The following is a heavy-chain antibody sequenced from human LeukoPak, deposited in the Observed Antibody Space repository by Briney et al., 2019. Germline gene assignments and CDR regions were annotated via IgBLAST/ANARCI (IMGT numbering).Heavy chain of an antibody. Sequence: SETLSLTCSVSGYSIGSGYDWAWIRQPPGKGLEWIGSINYSGRPYYNPSLKSRVTISVDTSKNQFSLKLSSVTAADTAVYYCARETSQKGAHYMDVWGKGTTVTISS. CDR3: ARETSQKGAHYMDV. CDR2: INYSGRP. V-gene: IGHV4-38-2*02. CDR1: GYSIGSGYD. D-gene: IGHD3-16*01. J-gene: IGHJ6*03.